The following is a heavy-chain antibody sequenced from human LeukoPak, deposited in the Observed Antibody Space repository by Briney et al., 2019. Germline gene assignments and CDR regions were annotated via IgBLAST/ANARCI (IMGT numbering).Heavy chain of an antibody. D-gene: IGHD5-24*01. CDR2: INTNTGNP. V-gene: IGHV7-4-1*02. J-gene: IGHJ4*02. Sequence: ASVKVSCKASRYTFTDYSMNWVRQAPGQGLEWMGWINTNTGNPTYAQGFTGRFVFSLDTSVSTAYLQISSLKAEDTALYYCARGEWLLEYWGQGTLVTVSS. CDR3: ARGEWLLEY. CDR1: RYTFTDYS.